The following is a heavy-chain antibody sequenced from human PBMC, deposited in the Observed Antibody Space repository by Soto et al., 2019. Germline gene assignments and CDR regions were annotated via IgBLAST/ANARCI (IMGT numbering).Heavy chain of an antibody. D-gene: IGHD5-18*01. CDR3: VRDGGGGYSQVDH. CDR2: VSHDGSSK. J-gene: IGHJ4*02. CDR1: GFSFRNYG. V-gene: IGHV3-30*03. Sequence: QVQLVESGGGVVQPGGSLRLSCVASGFSFRNYGMHWVRRVAGGGLEWVAVVSHDGSSKYYVDSLKGRFTISRDNSKNTVFLQMDSLGPDDTAVYYCVRDGGGGYSQVDHWGQGTLVTVSS.